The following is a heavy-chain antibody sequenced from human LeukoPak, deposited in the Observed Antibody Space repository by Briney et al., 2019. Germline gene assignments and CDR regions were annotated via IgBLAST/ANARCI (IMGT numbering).Heavy chain of an antibody. CDR2: INQGGSVQ. CDR3: ARVEYSGWNLEY. CDR1: GFTFRSYW. D-gene: IGHD5-12*01. J-gene: IGHJ4*02. Sequence: GGSLRLSCAASGFTFRSYWTSWVRQAPGKGLEWVANINQGGSVQYYMDSVKGRFTNSRDDAKNSLYVQMNSLRDEDTAVYYCARVEYSGWNLEYWGQGTLVTVSS. V-gene: IGHV3-7*01.